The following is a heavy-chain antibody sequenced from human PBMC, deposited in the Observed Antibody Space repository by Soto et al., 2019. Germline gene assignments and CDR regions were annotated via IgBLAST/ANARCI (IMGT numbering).Heavy chain of an antibody. CDR3: ARSNTSANHFDY. CDR2: IYYRGST. D-gene: IGHD2-2*01. J-gene: IGHJ4*02. V-gene: IGHV4-31*03. Sequence: PSETLSLTCTVSGGSISSGGYYWSWIRQHPGKGLEWIGYIYYRGSTYYNPSLKSRVTISVDTSKNQFSLKLSSVTAADTAVYYCARSNTSANHFDYWGQGTLVTVSS. CDR1: GGSISSGGYY.